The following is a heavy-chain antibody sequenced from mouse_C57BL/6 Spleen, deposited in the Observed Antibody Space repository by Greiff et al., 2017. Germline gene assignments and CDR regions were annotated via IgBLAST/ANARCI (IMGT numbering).Heavy chain of an antibody. CDR1: GYSITSCYY. Sequence: DVKLEESGPGLVKPSQSLSLTCSVTGYSITSCYYWNWIRQFPGNKLEWMGYISYDGSNNYNPSLKNRISITRDTSKNQFFLKLNSVTTEDTATYYCARVLYDDYDGGDLDYWGQGTTLTVSS. J-gene: IGHJ2*01. CDR3: ARVLYDDYDGGDLDY. D-gene: IGHD2-3*01. V-gene: IGHV3-6*01. CDR2: ISYDGSN.